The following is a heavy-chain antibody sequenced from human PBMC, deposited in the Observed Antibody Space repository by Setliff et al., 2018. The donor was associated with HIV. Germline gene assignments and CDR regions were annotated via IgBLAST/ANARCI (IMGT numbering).Heavy chain of an antibody. V-gene: IGHV4-59*11. CDR1: GGSISSHY. D-gene: IGHD3-16*01. J-gene: IGHJ4*02. CDR3: AREDGMGGYFDY. Sequence: PSETLSLTCTASGGSISSHYWSWIRQPPGKGLEWIGYIYYSGSTNYNPSLKSRVTISVDPSRNQFSLKLNSVTAADTAVYYCAREDGMGGYFDYWGQGTLVTSPQ. CDR2: IYYSGST.